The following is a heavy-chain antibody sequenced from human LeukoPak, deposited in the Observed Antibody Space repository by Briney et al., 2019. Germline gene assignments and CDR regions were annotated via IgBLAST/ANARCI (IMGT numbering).Heavy chain of an antibody. CDR2: ISGSGGST. D-gene: IGHD1-1*01. CDR1: GFTFSSYA. CDR3: ARDPTTSQGSDAFDI. J-gene: IGHJ3*02. V-gene: IGHV3-23*01. Sequence: GGSLRLSCAASGFTFSSYAMSWVRQAPGKGLEWVSAISGSGGSTYYADSVKGRFTISRDNSKNTLYLQMNSLRAEDTALYYCARDPTTSQGSDAFDIWGQGTRVTVSS.